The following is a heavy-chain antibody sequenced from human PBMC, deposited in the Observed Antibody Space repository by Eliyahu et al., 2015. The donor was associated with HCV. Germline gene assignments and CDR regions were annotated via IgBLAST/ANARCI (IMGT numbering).Heavy chain of an antibody. CDR2: IKPDGSDT. V-gene: IGHV3-7*01. Sequence: EVQLXESGGGLVQPGGSLRLSCAASGFTFRXYWMSWVRQAPGKGLEWVANIKPDGSDTYYVDSVKGRFTISRDNAKNSLFLQMNSLGADDTAVYYCARPGYTSGWYPDRFDYWGQGTLVTVSS. J-gene: IGHJ4*02. D-gene: IGHD6-19*01. CDR3: ARPGYTSGWYPDRFDY. CDR1: GFTFRXYW.